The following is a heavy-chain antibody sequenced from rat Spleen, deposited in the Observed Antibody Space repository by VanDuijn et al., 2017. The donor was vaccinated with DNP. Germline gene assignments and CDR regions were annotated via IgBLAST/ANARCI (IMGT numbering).Heavy chain of an antibody. CDR3: ARGGDGYDY. CDR1: GFTFSNYG. Sequence: EVQLVESGGGLVQPGRSLKLSCAASGFTFSNYGMAWVRTPPTTRLEWVAFISTGGDDTYFRDSVKGRFTISRDNAKNTQYLQMDSLRSEDTATYYCARGGDGYDYWGQGVMVTVSS. V-gene: IGHV5S14*01. CDR2: ISTGGDDT. J-gene: IGHJ2*01. D-gene: IGHD1-12*03.